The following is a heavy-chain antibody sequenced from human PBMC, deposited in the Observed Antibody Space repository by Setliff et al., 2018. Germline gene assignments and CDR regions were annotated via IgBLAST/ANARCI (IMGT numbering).Heavy chain of an antibody. CDR3: ARAQSWSGGPYYFDN. Sequence: VASVKVSCKASGYTFTSYDINWVRQATGQGLEWMGWMNPNSGNTGYAQKFQGRVTMTRNTSISTAYMDLSSLRFEDTAVYYCARAQSWSGGPYYFDNWGRGTLVTVSS. J-gene: IGHJ4*02. CDR2: MNPNSGNT. D-gene: IGHD3-3*01. V-gene: IGHV1-8*02. CDR1: GYTFTSYD.